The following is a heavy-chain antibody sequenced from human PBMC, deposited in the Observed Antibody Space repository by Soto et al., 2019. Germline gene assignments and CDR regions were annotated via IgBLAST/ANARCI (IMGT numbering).Heavy chain of an antibody. V-gene: IGHV5-51*01. D-gene: IGHD6-13*01. J-gene: IGHJ1*01. Sequence: WVRQIPGKGLEWMGIIYPGDSDTRYSPSFQGQVTMSADKSISTADLQWSGLEASDAARHYCARPSGIAGGAPHWGQGTRVTVSS. CDR2: IYPGDSDT. CDR3: ARPSGIAGGAPH.